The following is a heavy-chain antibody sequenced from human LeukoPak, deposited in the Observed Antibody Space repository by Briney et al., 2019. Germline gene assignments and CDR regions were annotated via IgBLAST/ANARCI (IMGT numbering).Heavy chain of an antibody. CDR3: ARGGYSYVALYMDV. V-gene: IGHV4-61*02. CDR2: IYTSGST. CDR1: GGSISTGSYY. J-gene: IGHJ6*03. D-gene: IGHD5-18*01. Sequence: KTSETLSLTCTVSGGSISTGSYYWTWIRQPAGQGLEWIGRIYTSGSTNYNPSPKSRVTISVDTSKNQFSLKLTSVTAADTAVYYCARGGYSYVALYMDVWGKGTTVTVSS.